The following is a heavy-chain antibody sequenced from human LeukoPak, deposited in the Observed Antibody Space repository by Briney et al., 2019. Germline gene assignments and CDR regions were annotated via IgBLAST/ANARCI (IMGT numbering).Heavy chain of an antibody. J-gene: IGHJ6*03. D-gene: IGHD6-13*01. Sequence: GASVKASCKASGYTFTSYGISWVRQAPGQGLEWMGWISAYNGNTNYAQKLQGRVTMTTDTSTSTAYMELRSLRSDDTAVYYCARGVSSSWRGASYYMDVWGKGTTVTVSS. CDR2: ISAYNGNT. V-gene: IGHV1-18*01. CDR1: GYTFTSYG. CDR3: ARGVSSSWRGASYYMDV.